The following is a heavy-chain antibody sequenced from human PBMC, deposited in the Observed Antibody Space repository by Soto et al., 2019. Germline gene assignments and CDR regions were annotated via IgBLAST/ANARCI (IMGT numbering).Heavy chain of an antibody. CDR1: GGSISSSSYY. Sequence: SETLSLTCTVSGGSISSSSYYWGWIRQPPGKGLEWIGSIYYSGSTYYNPSLKSRVTISVDTSKNQFSLKLSSVTAADTAVYYCATLRVYYGMDVWGQGTTVTVSS. J-gene: IGHJ6*02. V-gene: IGHV4-39*01. D-gene: IGHD4-17*01. CDR3: ATLRVYYGMDV. CDR2: IYYSGST.